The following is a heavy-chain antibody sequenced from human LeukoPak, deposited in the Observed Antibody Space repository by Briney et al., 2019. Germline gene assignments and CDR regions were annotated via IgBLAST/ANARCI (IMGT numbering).Heavy chain of an antibody. CDR3: ARGPAPYQHSDF. CDR1: GGSISSSSYY. D-gene: IGHD2-2*01. CDR2: IYYSGST. J-gene: IGHJ4*02. Sequence: PSETLSLTCTVSGGSISSSSYYWGWIRQPPGKGLEWIGSIYYSGSTYYNPSLKSRVTISVDTSKNQFSLRVNPVTAADTAAYYCARGPAPYQHSDFWGQGTLVTVSS. V-gene: IGHV4-39*01.